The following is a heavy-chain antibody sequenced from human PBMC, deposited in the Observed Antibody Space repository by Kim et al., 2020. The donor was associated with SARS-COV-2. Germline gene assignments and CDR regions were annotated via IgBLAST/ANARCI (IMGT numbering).Heavy chain of an antibody. J-gene: IGHJ4*02. Sequence: SETLSLTCAVYGGSFSGYYWSWIRQPPGKGLEWIGEINHSGSTNYNPSLKSRVTISVDTSKNQFSLKLSSVTAADTAVYYCASLGGGTYYDILTGYLTDYWGQGTLVTVSS. V-gene: IGHV4-34*01. CDR2: INHSGST. D-gene: IGHD3-9*01. CDR3: ASLGGGTYYDILTGYLTDY. CDR1: GGSFSGYY.